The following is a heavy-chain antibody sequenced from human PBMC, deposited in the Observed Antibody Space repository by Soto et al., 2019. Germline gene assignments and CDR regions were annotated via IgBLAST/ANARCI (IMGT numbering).Heavy chain of an antibody. V-gene: IGHV3-23*01. CDR2: ISGSGGGT. J-gene: IGHJ4*02. D-gene: IGHD6-19*01. CDR1: GFTFSSYA. CDR3: ARRSSGWYFDY. Sequence: GGSLRLSCAASGFTFSSYAMHWVRQAPGKGLEWVSAISGSGGGTYYADSVKGRLTISRDNSKNTLYLQMNSLRAEDTAVYYCARRSSGWYFDYWGQGTLVTVSS.